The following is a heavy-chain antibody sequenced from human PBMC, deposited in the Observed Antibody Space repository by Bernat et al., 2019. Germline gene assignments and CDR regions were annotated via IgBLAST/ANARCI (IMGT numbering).Heavy chain of an antibody. CDR1: GYTFINYD. CDR2: ISAHSGNT. Sequence: QGQLVQSGPEVKRPGASVRVSCKASGYTFINYDITWVRQAPGKGLEWMGWISAHSGNTNYGQKFQGRVTMTTDTSTNTAYMELRSLRPNDTAVYYCARDHEWLAFYGLDVWGQGTAVRVSS. CDR3: ARDHEWLAFYGLDV. D-gene: IGHD6-19*01. J-gene: IGHJ6*02. V-gene: IGHV1-18*01.